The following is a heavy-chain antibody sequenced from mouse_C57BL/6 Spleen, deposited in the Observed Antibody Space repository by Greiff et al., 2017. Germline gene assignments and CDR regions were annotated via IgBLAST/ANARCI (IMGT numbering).Heavy chain of an antibody. CDR1: GYSFTSYY. CDR3: AYYYGTGSLYAMDY. Sequence: QVQLQQSGPELVKPGASVKISCKASGYSFTSYYIHWVKQRPGQGLEWIGWIYPGSGNTKYNEKFKGKATLTADTSSSTAYMQLSSLTSEDSAVYYLAYYYGTGSLYAMDYWGQGTSVTVSS. J-gene: IGHJ4*01. V-gene: IGHV1-66*01. CDR2: IYPGSGNT. D-gene: IGHD1-1*01.